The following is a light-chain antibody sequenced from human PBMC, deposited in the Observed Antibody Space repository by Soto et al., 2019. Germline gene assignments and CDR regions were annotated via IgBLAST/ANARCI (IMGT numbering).Light chain of an antibody. J-gene: IGKJ1*01. Sequence: EIVMTQSPATLSVSPGGRATLSCRASQTISGTLAWYQQKPGQAPRLLIHGASTRAPGFPARFSGSGSGTDFTLTISSLQSEDFAVYYCQQYDNWPWTFGQGTKVHIK. CDR1: QTISGT. CDR2: GAS. CDR3: QQYDNWPWT. V-gene: IGKV3-15*01.